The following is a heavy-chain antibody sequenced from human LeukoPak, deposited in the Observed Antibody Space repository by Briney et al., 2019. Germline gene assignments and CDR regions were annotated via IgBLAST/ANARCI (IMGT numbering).Heavy chain of an antibody. CDR1: SGSISSSSYY. CDR2: IYYSGST. J-gene: IGHJ4*02. Sequence: PSETLSLTCTISSGSISSSSYYWGWIRQPPGKGLEWIGSIYYSGSTNYNPSLKSRVTISVDTSKNQFSLKLSSVTAADTAVYYCARDYVWGSYRYGFDYWGQGTLVTVSS. V-gene: IGHV4-39*07. CDR3: ARDYVWGSYRYGFDY. D-gene: IGHD3-16*02.